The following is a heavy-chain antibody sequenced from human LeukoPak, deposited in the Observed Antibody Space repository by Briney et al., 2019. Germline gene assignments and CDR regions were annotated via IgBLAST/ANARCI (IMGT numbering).Heavy chain of an antibody. Sequence: PSETLSLTCTVSGGSISSYYWSWIRQPPGKGLEWIGYIYYSGSTNYNPSLKSRVTMSVDTSKNQFSLKLSSVTAADTAVYYCARGYYGSGSRYGMDVWGQGTTVTVSS. CDR3: ARGYYGSGSRYGMDV. V-gene: IGHV4-59*12. J-gene: IGHJ6*02. D-gene: IGHD3-10*01. CDR1: GGSISSYY. CDR2: IYYSGST.